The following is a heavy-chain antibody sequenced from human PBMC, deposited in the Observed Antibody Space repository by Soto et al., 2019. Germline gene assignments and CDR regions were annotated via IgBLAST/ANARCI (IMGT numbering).Heavy chain of an antibody. CDR2: IKNDGSGA. CDR1: GFTFSKYW. D-gene: IGHD4-17*01. CDR3: ARDPPLTTVVVPTYYGMDV. J-gene: IGHJ6*02. V-gene: IGHV3-74*01. Sequence: QLVESGGGLAQPGESLRLSCPASGFTFSKYWMHWVRQVPGEGLVWVSRIKNDGSGAIYADSVKGRFNITRDNAQNILYLQMNSLRAEDTAVYYCARDPPLTTVVVPTYYGMDVWGQGTTVIVSS.